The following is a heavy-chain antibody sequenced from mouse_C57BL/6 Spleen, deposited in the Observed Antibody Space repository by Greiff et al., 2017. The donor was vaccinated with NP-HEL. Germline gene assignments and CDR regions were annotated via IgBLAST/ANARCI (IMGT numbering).Heavy chain of an antibody. CDR2: ISNGGGST. CDR3: ARHRGIGYFDY. J-gene: IGHJ2*01. V-gene: IGHV5-12*01. D-gene: IGHD3-3*01. CDR1: GFTFSDYY. Sequence: EVMLVESGGGLVQPGGSLKLSCAASGFTFSDYYMYWVRQTPEKRLEWVAYISNGGGSTYYPDTVKGRFTISRDNAKNTLYLQMSRLKSEDTAMYYCARHRGIGYFDYWGQGTTLTVSS.